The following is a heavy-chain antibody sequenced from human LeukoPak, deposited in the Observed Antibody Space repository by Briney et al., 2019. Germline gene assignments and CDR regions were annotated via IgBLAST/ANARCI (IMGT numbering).Heavy chain of an antibody. J-gene: IGHJ4*02. CDR1: GYSFTSYW. CDR2: IDPSDSYT. V-gene: IGHV5-10-1*01. CDR3: ASSHLSSSRPDY. Sequence: GESLKISCKGSGYSFTSYWISWVRQVPGKGLEWMGRIDPSDSYTNYSPSFQGHVTISADKSISTAYLQWSSLKASDTAMYYCASSHLSSSRPDYWGQGTLVTVSS. D-gene: IGHD6-13*01.